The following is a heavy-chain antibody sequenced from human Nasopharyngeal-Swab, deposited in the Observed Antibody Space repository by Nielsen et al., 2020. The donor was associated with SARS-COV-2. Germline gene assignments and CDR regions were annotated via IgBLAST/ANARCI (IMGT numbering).Heavy chain of an antibody. V-gene: IGHV4-39*01. J-gene: IGHJ4*02. CDR2: IYYSGST. Sequence: SETLSLTCTVSGGSISSYYWGWIRQPPGKGLEWIGSIYYSGSTYYNPSLKSRVTISVDTSKNQFSLKLSSVTAADTAVYYCARHWRWLLDYWGQGTLVTVSS. CDR3: ARHWRWLLDY. D-gene: IGHD5-24*01. CDR1: GGSISSYY.